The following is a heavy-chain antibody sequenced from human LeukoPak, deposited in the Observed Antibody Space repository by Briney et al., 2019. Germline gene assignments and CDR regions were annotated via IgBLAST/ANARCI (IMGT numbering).Heavy chain of an antibody. V-gene: IGHV1-46*01. CDR1: GYTFTSYY. CDR3: AKGGSTRPWSFDI. Sequence: ASVKVSCKASGYTFTSYYMHWVRQAPGQGLEWMGIINPSGGSTNSAQKLQGRVTMTTDTSTSTAYMELMSLRSDDTAVYYCAKGGSTRPWSFDIWGQGTMVTVSS. CDR2: INPSGGST. J-gene: IGHJ3*02. D-gene: IGHD2-2*01.